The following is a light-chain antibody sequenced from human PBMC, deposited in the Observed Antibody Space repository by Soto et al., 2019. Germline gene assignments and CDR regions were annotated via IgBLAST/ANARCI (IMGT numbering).Light chain of an antibody. V-gene: IGKV1-6*01. J-gene: IGKJ2*01. Sequence: AIQMTQSPSSLSASVGDRVTITCRASQDIRHDLAWYQQKPRKAPKLLIYAASSLQSEVSSRFSGSGSGTDFTLTISSLQPEDFATYYCLQYYYYPYTFGQWTKLEIK. CDR1: QDIRHD. CDR3: LQYYYYPYT. CDR2: AAS.